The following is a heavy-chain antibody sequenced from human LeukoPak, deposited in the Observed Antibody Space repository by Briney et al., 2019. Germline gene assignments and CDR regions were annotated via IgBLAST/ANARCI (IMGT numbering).Heavy chain of an antibody. V-gene: IGHV3-23*01. D-gene: IGHD1-14*01. CDR3: AKVSGGGLYYDGMDV. CDR2: ISTNGDRT. Sequence: GGSLRLSCAASGLTFSNYAMTWVRQAPGKGLEWVSAISTNGDRTYYADSVKGRFTVSRDSSKNTLYLQMNSLRAEDTAVYYCAKVSGGGLYYDGMDVWGQGTTVTVSS. J-gene: IGHJ6*02. CDR1: GLTFSNYA.